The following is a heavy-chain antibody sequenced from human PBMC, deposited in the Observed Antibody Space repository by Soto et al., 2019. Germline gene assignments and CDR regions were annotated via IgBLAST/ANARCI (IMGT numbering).Heavy chain of an antibody. Sequence: GESLKISCKASGYLVTTYWIGWVRQMPGKGLEWMGIIYPGDYDTRYSPSFEGQVTISVDTSISTAYFQWSSLKASDTAIYYFARPKFMDAKREELDVWGQGTTVTVSS. CDR1: GYLVTTYW. D-gene: IGHD3-10*01. CDR3: ARPKFMDAKREELDV. CDR2: IYPGDYDT. J-gene: IGHJ6*01. V-gene: IGHV5-51*01.